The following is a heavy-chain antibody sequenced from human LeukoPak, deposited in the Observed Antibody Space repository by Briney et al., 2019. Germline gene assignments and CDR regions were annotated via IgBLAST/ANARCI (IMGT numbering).Heavy chain of an antibody. CDR1: GGSISNYY. V-gene: IGHV4-59*01. J-gene: IGHJ2*01. CDR2: PYYSGST. Sequence: SETLSLTCTVSGGSISNYYWSWIRPPPGRGLEWIGYPYYSGSTNYNPSLKSRVTISVDTSNNQFSLKVNPVTAADTAVYYCAREGSSYWYFDLWGRGTLVTVFS. D-gene: IGHD3-10*01. CDR3: AREGSSYWYFDL.